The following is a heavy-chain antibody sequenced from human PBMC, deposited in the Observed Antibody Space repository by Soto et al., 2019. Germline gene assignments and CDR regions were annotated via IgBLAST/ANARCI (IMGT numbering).Heavy chain of an antibody. V-gene: IGHV4-28*01. D-gene: IGHD3-22*01. J-gene: IGHJ4*02. CDR2: IYYSGST. CDR3: ARNADYSYSSGPGYFHY. Sequence: QVQLQESGPGLVKPSDTLSLTCAVSGYSISSSNWWGWIRQPPGKGLDWIAYIYYSGSTYYNPSLKSRVTRAVDTSKNQGALKLSSVTAVDTAVYYCARNADYSYSSGPGYFHYWVQGTLVTVSS. CDR1: GYSISSSNW.